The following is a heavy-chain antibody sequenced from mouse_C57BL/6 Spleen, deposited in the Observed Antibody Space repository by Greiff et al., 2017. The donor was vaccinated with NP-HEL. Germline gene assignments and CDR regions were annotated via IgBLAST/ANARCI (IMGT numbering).Heavy chain of an antibody. J-gene: IGHJ2*01. CDR3: TSTVLNPYFDY. CDR1: GFNIKDYY. V-gene: IGHV14-1*01. Sequence: EVQLQQSGAELVRPGASVKLSCTASGFNIKDYYMHWVKQRPEQGLEWIGRIDPEDGDTEYAPKFQGKATMTADTSSNTAYLQLSSLTSEDTAVYYCTSTVLNPYFDYWGQGTTLTVSS. D-gene: IGHD1-1*01. CDR2: IDPEDGDT.